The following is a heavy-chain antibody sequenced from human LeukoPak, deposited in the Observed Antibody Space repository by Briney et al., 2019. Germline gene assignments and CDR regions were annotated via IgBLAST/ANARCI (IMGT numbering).Heavy chain of an antibody. CDR2: IYYSGST. V-gene: IGHV4-39*01. CDR3: AGSRNLYYYDSSGYFRYFDY. Sequence: SETLSLTCTVSGGSISSSSYYWGWIRQPPGKGLEWIGSIYYSGSTYYNPSLKSRVTISADTSKNQFSLKLSSVTAADTAVYYCAGSRNLYYYDSSGYFRYFDYWGQGTLVTVSS. CDR1: GGSISSSSYY. J-gene: IGHJ4*02. D-gene: IGHD3-22*01.